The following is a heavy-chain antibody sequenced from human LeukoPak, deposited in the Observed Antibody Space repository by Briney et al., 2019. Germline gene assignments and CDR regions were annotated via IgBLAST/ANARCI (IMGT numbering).Heavy chain of an antibody. V-gene: IGHV1-69*06. J-gene: IGHJ4*02. CDR2: IIPIFGTA. CDR3: NAYYDFWSGYSRYFDY. D-gene: IGHD3-3*01. CDR1: GYTFTGYY. Sequence: SVKVSCKASGYTFTGYYMHWVRQAPGQGLEWMGGIIPIFGTANYAQKFQGRVTITADKSTSTAYMELSSLRSEDTAVYYCNAYYDFWSGYSRYFDYWGQGTLVTVSS.